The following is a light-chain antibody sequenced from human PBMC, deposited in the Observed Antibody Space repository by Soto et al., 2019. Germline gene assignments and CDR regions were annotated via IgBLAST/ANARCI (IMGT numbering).Light chain of an antibody. J-gene: IGKJ4*01. CDR1: QSIGST. V-gene: IGKV3-15*01. CDR2: DAS. Sequence: IVMTQSPATLSVSPGERATLSCRASQSIGSTLAWYQQKPGQTPRLLIYDASTRATGIPARFRGIGSGTEFTLIISSLQSEDFAVYYCQHYKTWPLSFGGGTKVEI. CDR3: QHYKTWPLS.